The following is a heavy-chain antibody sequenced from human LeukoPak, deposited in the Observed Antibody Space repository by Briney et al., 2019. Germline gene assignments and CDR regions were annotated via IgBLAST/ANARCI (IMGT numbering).Heavy chain of an antibody. CDR3: TVXYGDYCEYFQH. D-gene: IGHD4-17*01. V-gene: IGHV3-73*01. J-gene: IGHJ1*01. CDR1: GFTFSGSA. Sequence: PGGSLRLSCAASGFTFSGSAMHWVRQAPGKGLEGVGRIRSKANSYATAYAASGKGRFTISREDTKKTAYQQMNSLKTEDTDEYYXTVXYGDYCEYFQHCGQGTLVTVSS. CDR2: IRSKANSYAT.